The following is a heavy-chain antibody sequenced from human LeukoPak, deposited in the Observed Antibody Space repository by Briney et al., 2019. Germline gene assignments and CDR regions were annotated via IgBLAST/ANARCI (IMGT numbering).Heavy chain of an antibody. V-gene: IGHV1-8*01. CDR1: GYTFTSYD. Sequence: RASVKVSCKASGYTFTSYDINWVRQATGQGLEWMGWMNPNSGNTGYAQKFQGRVTMTRNTSISTAYMELSSLRSEDTAVYYCARGHHYDSSGYLNWFDPWGQGTLVTVSS. CDR3: ARGHHYDSSGYLNWFDP. D-gene: IGHD3-22*01. CDR2: MNPNSGNT. J-gene: IGHJ5*02.